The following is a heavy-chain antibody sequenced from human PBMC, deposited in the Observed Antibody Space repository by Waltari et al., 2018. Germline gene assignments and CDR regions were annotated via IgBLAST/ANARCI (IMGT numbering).Heavy chain of an antibody. J-gene: IGHJ4*02. CDR1: GFTFSSYW. CDR3: ARGRTGLTQIVED. D-gene: IGHD1-26*01. V-gene: IGHV3-74*01. Sequence: EVQLVESGGGLVQPGGSLRLSCAASGFTFSSYWMHWVRQPPGKGLLWVSRINSDGSSTNYADSVKGRFTVSRDNAKNTLYLQMNSLRAEDTAVYYCARGRTGLTQIVEDWGQGTLVTVSS. CDR2: INSDGSST.